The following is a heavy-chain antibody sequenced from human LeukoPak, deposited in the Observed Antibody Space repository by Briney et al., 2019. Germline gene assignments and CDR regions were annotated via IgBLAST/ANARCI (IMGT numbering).Heavy chain of an antibody. V-gene: IGHV4-30-4*01. CDR2: MYYSGST. J-gene: IGHJ5*02. CDR3: ARPYYYDSRIDP. Sequence: SETLSLTCTVSGGSISSGDCYWSWIRQPPGKGLEWIAYMYYSGSTYYNPSLKSRVTMSADTSKTQLSLKMSSVTAADTAVYYCARPYYYDSRIDPWGQGILVTVSS. CDR1: GGSISSGDCY. D-gene: IGHD3-22*01.